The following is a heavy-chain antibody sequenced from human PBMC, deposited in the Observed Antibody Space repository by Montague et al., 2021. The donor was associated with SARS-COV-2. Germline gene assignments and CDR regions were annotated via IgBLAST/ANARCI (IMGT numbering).Heavy chain of an antibody. CDR2: ISDGGIA. V-gene: IGHV4-4*02. J-gene: IGHJ4*02. D-gene: IGHD4-11*01. Sequence: SETLSLTCAVAGVSITSTNWGSLVRQPPGKGLEWIGEISDGGIATXNPXHKSRATISMDRSRNLFSLKLSSVTAADTALYYCAGKVLTVPADYWGQGTLVTVS. CDR3: AGKVLTVPADY. CDR1: GVSITSTNW.